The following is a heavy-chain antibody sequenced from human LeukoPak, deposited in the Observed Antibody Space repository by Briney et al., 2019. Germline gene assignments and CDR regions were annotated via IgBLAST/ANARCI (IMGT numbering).Heavy chain of an antibody. Sequence: SETLSLTCAVHGGSFSGYYWSWIRQPPGKGLEWIGEINHSGSTNYNPSLKSRVTISVDTSKNQFSLKLSSVTAADTAVYYCARTLNAFDIWGQGTMVTVSS. J-gene: IGHJ3*02. CDR2: INHSGST. CDR1: GGSFSGYY. CDR3: ARTLNAFDI. V-gene: IGHV4-34*01. D-gene: IGHD2-2*01.